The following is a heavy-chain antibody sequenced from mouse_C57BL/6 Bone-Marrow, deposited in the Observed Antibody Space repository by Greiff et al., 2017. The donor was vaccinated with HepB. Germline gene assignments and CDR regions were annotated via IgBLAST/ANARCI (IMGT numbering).Heavy chain of an antibody. CDR2: INPSDSYT. D-gene: IGHD6-5*01. Sequence: QVQLQQPGAELVMPGASVKLSCKASGYTFTSYWMHWVQQKPGQGLEWIGEINPSDSYTNYTHKVKGNSTLTIDKSYSTVYMQISSLTSEDSAVYYCARAGAEYAYPFAYWGQGTLVTVSA. J-gene: IGHJ3*01. CDR3: ARAGAEYAYPFAY. V-gene: IGHV1-69*01. CDR1: GYTFTSYW.